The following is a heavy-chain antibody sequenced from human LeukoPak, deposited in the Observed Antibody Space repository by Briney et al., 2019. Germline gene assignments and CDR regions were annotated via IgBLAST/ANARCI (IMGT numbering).Heavy chain of an antibody. J-gene: IGHJ4*02. V-gene: IGHV3-48*01. Sequence: GGSLRLSCAASGFTFSSYSMNWVRQAPGKGLEWVSYISSSSSTIYYADSVKGRFTISRDNAKNSLYLQMNSLRAEDTAVYYCARESPYYDSSGFAFGFWGQGTLVTVSS. CDR2: ISSSSSTI. CDR1: GFTFSSYS. D-gene: IGHD3-22*01. CDR3: ARESPYYDSSGFAFGF.